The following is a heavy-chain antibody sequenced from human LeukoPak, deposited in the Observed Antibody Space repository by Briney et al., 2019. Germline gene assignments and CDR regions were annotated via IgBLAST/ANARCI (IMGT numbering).Heavy chain of an antibody. Sequence: PGGSLRLSCAASGFTFSTSDMSWVRQAPGKGLEWVSASSGSGRDAYYADSVKGRFTISRDNSKNTVYLQMNSLRAEDTAVYYCAKDALSQYDSTGSFDYWGQGTLVTASS. CDR1: GFTFSTSD. D-gene: IGHD3-22*01. CDR3: AKDALSQYDSTGSFDY. V-gene: IGHV3-23*01. J-gene: IGHJ4*02. CDR2: SSGSGRDA.